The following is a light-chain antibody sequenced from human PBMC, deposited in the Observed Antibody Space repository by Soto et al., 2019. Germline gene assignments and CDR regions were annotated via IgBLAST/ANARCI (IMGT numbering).Light chain of an antibody. CDR2: GAS. Sequence: EVVLTQSPGTLSLSPGERATLSCRASQSVSNNYLAWYQHKPGQAPRLLIYGASSRATGIPDRFSGSGSGTDFTLTISRLEPEDSAVYYCQQYGSSLLTFGGGTKVEIK. CDR3: QQYGSSLLT. V-gene: IGKV3-20*01. J-gene: IGKJ4*01. CDR1: QSVSNNY.